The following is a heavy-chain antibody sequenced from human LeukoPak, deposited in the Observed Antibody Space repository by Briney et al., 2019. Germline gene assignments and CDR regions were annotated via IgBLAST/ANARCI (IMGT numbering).Heavy chain of an antibody. D-gene: IGHD6-19*01. CDR2: ISGSGGST. CDR3: ARQWLVTEAFDY. V-gene: IGHV3-23*01. CDR1: GFTFSSYA. Sequence: GGSLRLSCAASGFTFSSYAMSWVRQAPGKGLEWVSAISGSGGSTYYADSVKGRFTISRDNSKNTLYLQMNSLRAEDTAVYYCARQWLVTEAFDYWGQGTLVTVSS. J-gene: IGHJ4*02.